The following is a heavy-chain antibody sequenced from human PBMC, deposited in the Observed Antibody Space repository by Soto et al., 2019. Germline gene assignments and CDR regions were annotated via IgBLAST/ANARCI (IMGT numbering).Heavy chain of an antibody. D-gene: IGHD3-22*01. J-gene: IGHJ4*02. CDR2: MNPNNGDT. V-gene: IGHV1-2*02. CDR1: GYTFTGYY. CDR3: ARIKIYYDSSGPFAS. Sequence: ASVKVSCKASGYTFTGYYIHWVRQAPGQGLEWMGWMNPNNGDTNYAQKFQGRVTMTRDTSITTASMELSRLTSDDTAIYFCARIKIYYDSSGPFASWGQGNLVTAS.